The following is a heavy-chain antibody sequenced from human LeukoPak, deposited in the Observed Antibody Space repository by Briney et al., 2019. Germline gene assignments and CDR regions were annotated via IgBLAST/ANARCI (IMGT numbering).Heavy chain of an antibody. CDR1: GFTFSSYS. J-gene: IGHJ4*02. Sequence: GGSLRLSCAASGFTFSSYSMNWVRQAPGKGLEWVSAISGSGGSTYYADSVKGRFTISRDNSKNTLYLQMNSLRAEDTAVYYCAKEVDYCGGDCYSGFDYWGQGTLVTVSS. V-gene: IGHV3-23*01. CDR2: ISGSGGST. D-gene: IGHD2-21*01. CDR3: AKEVDYCGGDCYSGFDY.